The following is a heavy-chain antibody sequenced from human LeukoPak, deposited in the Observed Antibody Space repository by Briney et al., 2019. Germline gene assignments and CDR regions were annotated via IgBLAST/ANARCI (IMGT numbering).Heavy chain of an antibody. J-gene: IGHJ3*02. Sequence: ASVKVSCKASGYTFTNYAIHWVRQAPGQRLEWMGWINAGNGNTKYSQNFQGRVTLTRDTSASTAYMELSSLTSEDTAVYYCARRPDQAAFGIWGQGTMVTVSS. V-gene: IGHV1-3*01. CDR2: INAGNGNT. CDR3: ARRPDQAAFGI. CDR1: GYTFTNYA. D-gene: IGHD1-14*01.